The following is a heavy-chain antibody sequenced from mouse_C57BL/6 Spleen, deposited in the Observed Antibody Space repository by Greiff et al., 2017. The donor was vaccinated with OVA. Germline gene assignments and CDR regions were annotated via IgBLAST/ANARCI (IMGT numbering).Heavy chain of an antibody. D-gene: IGHD2-4*01. CDR3: ARADYDNAMDY. CDR1: GFTFSDYY. V-gene: IGHV5-16*01. Sequence: DVKLVESEGGLVQPGSSMKLSCTASGFTFSDYYMAWVRQVPEKGLEWVANINYDGSSTYYLASLQSRFIISRDNAKSILYLQMSSLKSEDTATYYCARADYDNAMDYWGQGTSVTVSS. CDR2: INYDGSST. J-gene: IGHJ4*01.